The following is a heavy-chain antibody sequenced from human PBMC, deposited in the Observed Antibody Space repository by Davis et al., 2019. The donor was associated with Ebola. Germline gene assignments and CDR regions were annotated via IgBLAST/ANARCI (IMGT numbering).Heavy chain of an antibody. D-gene: IGHD3-22*01. CDR2: INNSGGVT. CDR1: GFTFNTYA. V-gene: IGHV3-23*01. CDR3: AKSTMIVGDWDFDY. Sequence: GESLKISCAASGFTFNTYALTWVRQAPGKGLEWVSGINNSGGVTCHADSVKGRFTISRDNSENTLHLQMNSLRADDTAVYYCAKSTMIVGDWDFDYWGQGTLVTVSS. J-gene: IGHJ4*02.